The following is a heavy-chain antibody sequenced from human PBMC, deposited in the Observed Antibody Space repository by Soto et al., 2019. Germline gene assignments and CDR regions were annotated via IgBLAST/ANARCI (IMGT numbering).Heavy chain of an antibody. V-gene: IGHV3-33*01. Sequence: QVQLVESGGGVVQPGRSQRLSCLASGFTFSSYGMHWVRQAPGKGLEWVTHIGNDGSDEQYADSVKGRFTISRDNSKNTLYLHMNDLRVEDTALYYCARPRGWNYRNNNAYYCMDVWGQGTTVTVSS. J-gene: IGHJ6*02. CDR1: GFTFSSYG. D-gene: IGHD1-7*01. CDR3: ARPRGWNYRNNNAYYCMDV. CDR2: IGNDGSDE.